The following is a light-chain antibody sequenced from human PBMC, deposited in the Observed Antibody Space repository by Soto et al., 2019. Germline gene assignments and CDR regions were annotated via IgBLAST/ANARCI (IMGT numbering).Light chain of an antibody. Sequence: AIQLTHSPSSLSASVRDRVTITCRASQGINSALAWYQQKPGKPPNLLIYDASTLQSGVPSRFSGSGSGTDFTLTISSLQPEDFATYYCQQFKNYPPITFGQGTRLEIK. V-gene: IGKV1D-13*01. CDR3: QQFKNYPPIT. CDR1: QGINSA. CDR2: DAS. J-gene: IGKJ5*01.